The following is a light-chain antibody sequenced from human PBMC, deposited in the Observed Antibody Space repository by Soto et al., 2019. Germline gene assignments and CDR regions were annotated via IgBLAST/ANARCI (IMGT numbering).Light chain of an antibody. Sequence: VMTQSPATLSASPGERVILSCRASQNIGNNLAWYQQKPGQAPRLLMYGASSRASDTPARFSGSGSATDFTLTISSLQSEDFAVYYCQQYNNWPTFTFGPGTKVDIK. CDR2: GAS. J-gene: IGKJ3*01. V-gene: IGKV3-15*01. CDR1: QNIGNN. CDR3: QQYNNWPTFT.